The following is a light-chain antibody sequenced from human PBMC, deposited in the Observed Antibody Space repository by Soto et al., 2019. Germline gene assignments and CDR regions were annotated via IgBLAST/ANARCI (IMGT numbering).Light chain of an antibody. V-gene: IGLV2-14*03. CDR3: ASYTSNDTEM. CDR2: DVD. J-gene: IGLJ3*02. Sequence: QSALTQPASVSGSPGQSITISCAGSSSDIGAYNFVSWYQQHPGKATRLVIYDVDNRPSGISDRFSGSKSGNTASLTISGLQAEDEADYYCASYTSNDTEMFGGGTKLTVL. CDR1: SSDIGAYNF.